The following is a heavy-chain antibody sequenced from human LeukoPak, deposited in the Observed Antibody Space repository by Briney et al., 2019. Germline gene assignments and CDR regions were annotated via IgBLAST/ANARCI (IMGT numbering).Heavy chain of an antibody. V-gene: IGHV4-34*01. CDR3: ARGKVLLWFGDRNYYYGMDV. CDR1: GGSFSGYY. D-gene: IGHD3-10*01. Sequence: PSETLSLTCAVYGGSFSGYYWSWIRQPPGKGLEWIGEINHSGSTNYNPSLKSRVTISVDTSKNQFSLKLSSVTAADTAVYYCARGKVLLWFGDRNYYYGMDVWGQGTTVTVSS. J-gene: IGHJ6*02. CDR2: INHSGST.